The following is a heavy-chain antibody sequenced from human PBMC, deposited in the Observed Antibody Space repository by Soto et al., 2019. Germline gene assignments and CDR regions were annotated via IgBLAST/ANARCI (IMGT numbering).Heavy chain of an antibody. Sequence: SETLSLTCTVSGASISSGDYYWSWIRQPPGKGLEWIGYIYYSGSTYYNPSLKSRVTISVDTSKNRFSLKLSSVTAADTAVYYCARRLIAAAVTAWFDPWGQGTLVTVS. V-gene: IGHV4-30-4*01. CDR2: IYYSGST. D-gene: IGHD6-13*01. CDR1: GASISSGDYY. CDR3: ARRLIAAAVTAWFDP. J-gene: IGHJ5*02.